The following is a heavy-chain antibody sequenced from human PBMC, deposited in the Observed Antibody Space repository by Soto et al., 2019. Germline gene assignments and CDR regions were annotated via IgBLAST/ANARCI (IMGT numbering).Heavy chain of an antibody. CDR2: INHSGST. Sequence: PETLSLTCAVYGRSFSGYYWSWIRQPPGKGLEWIGEINHSGSTNYNPSLKSRVTISVDTSKNQFSLKLSSVTAADTAVYYCAREGRMGTFDYWGQGDLVTVSS. D-gene: IGHD1-1*01. V-gene: IGHV4-34*01. J-gene: IGHJ4*02. CDR3: AREGRMGTFDY. CDR1: GRSFSGYY.